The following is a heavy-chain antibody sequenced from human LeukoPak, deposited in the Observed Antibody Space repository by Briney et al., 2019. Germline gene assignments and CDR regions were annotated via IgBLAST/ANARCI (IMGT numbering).Heavy chain of an antibody. J-gene: IGHJ4*02. D-gene: IGHD2-15*01. CDR3: ARGWGEKGRCRGGTCNNPQFDY. V-gene: IGHV3-7*01. CDR1: GFKFSYYW. CDR2: IKESGSEK. Sequence: GGSLRLSCAASGFKFSYYWMTWVRQAPGKGLEWLANIKESGSEKYYVDSVKGRFAISRDNADDLVYLQVNSLRVEDTAVYYCARGWGEKGRCRGGTCNNPQFDYWGQGILVTVPS.